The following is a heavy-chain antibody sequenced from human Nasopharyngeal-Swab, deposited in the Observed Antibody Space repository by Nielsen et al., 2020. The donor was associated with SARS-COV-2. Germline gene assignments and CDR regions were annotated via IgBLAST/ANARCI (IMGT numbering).Heavy chain of an antibody. J-gene: IGHJ4*02. CDR1: GFTFDNYA. Sequence: GGSLRLSCAASGFTFDNYAMSWVRQPPGRGLEWVSSISGSGSNTYYRDSVKGRFTISRDNSQNTLYLQMNSLRAEDTALYYCAKDGGGWYTSGWYYFDSWGQQILVTVSP. CDR2: ISGSGSNT. D-gene: IGHD6-19*01. CDR3: AKDGGGWYTSGWYYFDS. V-gene: IGHV3-23*01.